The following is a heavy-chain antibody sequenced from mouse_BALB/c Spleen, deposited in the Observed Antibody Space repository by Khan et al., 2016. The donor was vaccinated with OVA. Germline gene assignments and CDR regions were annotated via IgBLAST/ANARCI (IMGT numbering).Heavy chain of an antibody. D-gene: IGHD1-3*01. J-gene: IGHJ4*01. CDR1: GYTFTTAG. CDR2: INTHSGVP. Sequence: QIQLVQSGPELKKPGETVRISCKASGYTFTTAGMQWVQKMPGKGLKWIGWINTHSGVPKYAEDFKGRFVFSLETSASTAYLQITNLKHEEAATYFCARGGAALYKNDGCAMDSWGQGTSVTVSS. V-gene: IGHV9-4*02. CDR3: ARGGAALYKNDGCAMDS.